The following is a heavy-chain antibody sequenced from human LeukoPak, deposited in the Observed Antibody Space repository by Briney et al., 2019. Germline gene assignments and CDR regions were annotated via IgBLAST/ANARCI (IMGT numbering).Heavy chain of an antibody. D-gene: IGHD3-10*01. Sequence: GGSLRLSRAASGFTFSSYAMSWVRQAPGKGLEWVPIISASGGSTYYADSVKGRFTISRDKSRNYLQMNSLRGDDTAIYYCAKDVRVGEYYGSGSYFDYWGQGTLVTVSS. CDR3: AKDVRVGEYYGSGSYFDY. V-gene: IGHV3-23*01. CDR2: ISASGGST. CDR1: GFTFSSYA. J-gene: IGHJ4*02.